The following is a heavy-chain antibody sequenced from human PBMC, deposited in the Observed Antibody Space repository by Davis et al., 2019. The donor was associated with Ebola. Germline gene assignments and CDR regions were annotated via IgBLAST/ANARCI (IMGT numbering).Heavy chain of an antibody. V-gene: IGHV3-23*01. J-gene: IGHJ3*01. CDR2: IGPGADT. CDR1: GFTFSGYA. D-gene: IGHD2-2*02. CDR3: ARMFCSTSTCYTDAFDV. Sequence: GESLKISCVASGFTFSGYAMTWVRQAPGKGLEWVSTIGPGADTHYVDSVKGRFTISRDNARNSLYLQMDSLRVEDTAVYYCARMFCSTSTCYTDAFDVWGQGTMVTVSS.